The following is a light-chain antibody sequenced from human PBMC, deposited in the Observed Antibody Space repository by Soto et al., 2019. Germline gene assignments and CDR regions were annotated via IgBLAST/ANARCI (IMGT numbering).Light chain of an antibody. CDR3: TSFTSSSTWV. CDR1: SSNIGGYNV. J-gene: IGLJ3*02. CDR2: EGI. Sequence: QSALTQPASVSGSPGQSITISCSGTSSNIGGYNVVSWYQQHPGKAPKVIVYEGIKRPSGVSDRFSGSKSGYTASLTISELQAEDEADYYCTSFTSSSTWVFGGGTK. V-gene: IGLV2-14*02.